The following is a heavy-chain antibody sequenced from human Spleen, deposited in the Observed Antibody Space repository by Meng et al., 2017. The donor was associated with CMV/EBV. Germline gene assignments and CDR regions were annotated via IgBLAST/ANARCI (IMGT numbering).Heavy chain of an antibody. J-gene: IGHJ3*02. V-gene: IGHV3-30-3*01. CDR3: AREGGTVYVGVVIRGAFDI. CDR2: ISYDGSNE. D-gene: IGHD3-3*01. Sequence: GGSLRLSCAASGFTFSSYAMHWVRQAPGKGLEWVAVISYDGSNEYYADSVKGRFTISRDNSKNTLYLQMNSLRAEDTAVYYCAREGGTVYVGVVIRGAFDIWGQGTMVTVSS. CDR1: GFTFSSYA.